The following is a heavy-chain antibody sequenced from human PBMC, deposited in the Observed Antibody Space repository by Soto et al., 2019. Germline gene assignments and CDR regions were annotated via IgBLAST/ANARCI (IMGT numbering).Heavy chain of an antibody. CDR3: AASCVGCGVCNYYGMDV. J-gene: IGHJ6*02. Sequence: QVQLQESGPGLVKPSQTLSLTCSVSGASISSGGYYWNWIRQHPGKGLEWIGYIYYSGTTYYNPSLKSRVTISVDTSKNQFSLKLSSVTAADTAVYYCAASCVGCGVCNYYGMDVWGQGTTVTVSS. D-gene: IGHD2-8*01. V-gene: IGHV4-31*03. CDR2: IYYSGTT. CDR1: GASISSGGYY.